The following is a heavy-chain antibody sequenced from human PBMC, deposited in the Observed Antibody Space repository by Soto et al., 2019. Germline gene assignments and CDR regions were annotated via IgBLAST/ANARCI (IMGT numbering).Heavy chain of an antibody. CDR1: GASISRGAYY. Sequence: QVQLQESGPGVVKPSQTLSLTCSVSGASISRGAYYWGWVRQYPGKGLEWIGDIHYSGETFYNPPLKSQFSISSDKSKNQFSLRVCSVTAMDTAVYYCVRSKVGASSPSDFWGQGTLVTVSS. CDR2: IHYSGET. D-gene: IGHD1-26*01. V-gene: IGHV4-31*01. J-gene: IGHJ4*02. CDR3: VRSKVGASSPSDF.